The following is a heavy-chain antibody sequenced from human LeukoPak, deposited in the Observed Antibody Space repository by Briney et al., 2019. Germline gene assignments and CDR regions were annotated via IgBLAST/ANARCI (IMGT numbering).Heavy chain of an antibody. CDR3: AKDLSGSYFPVPFDY. CDR1: GFTFSSYA. D-gene: IGHD1-26*01. Sequence: TGGSLRLSCAASGFTFSSYAMSWVRQAPGKGQEWVSAISGSGGSTYYADSVKGRFTISRDNSKNTLYLQMNSLRAEDTAVYYCAKDLSGSYFPVPFDYWGQGTLVTVSS. J-gene: IGHJ4*02. V-gene: IGHV3-23*01. CDR2: ISGSGGST.